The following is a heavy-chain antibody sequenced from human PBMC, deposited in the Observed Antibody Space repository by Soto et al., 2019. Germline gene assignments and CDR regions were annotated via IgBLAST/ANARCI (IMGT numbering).Heavy chain of an antibody. D-gene: IGHD3-9*01. Sequence: QAHLVQSGAEVRKPGASVKVSCQALEHTSTIYYIHWVRQARGQGLEWMGWINADSGDTTYAEDFRGRVTFTRDTSTSTFHMELSRLRLDDTAMYFCATRDYDILTVYLHIWGQGNLITVSS. CDR3: ATRDYDILTVYLHI. J-gene: IGHJ1*01. CDR2: INADSGDT. V-gene: IGHV1-2*02. CDR1: EHTSTIYY.